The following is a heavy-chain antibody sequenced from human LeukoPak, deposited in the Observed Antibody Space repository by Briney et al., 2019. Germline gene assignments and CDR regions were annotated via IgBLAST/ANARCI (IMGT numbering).Heavy chain of an antibody. D-gene: IGHD1-14*01. CDR2: IRYDGSNK. V-gene: IGHV3-30*02. Sequence: GGSLRLSCAASGFTFSSYGMHWVRQAPGKGLEWVAFIRYDGSNKYYADSVKGRFTISRDNSKNTLYLQMNSLRAEDTAVYYCAGLRNFAFDYWGQGTLVTVSS. J-gene: IGHJ4*02. CDR1: GFTFSSYG. CDR3: AGLRNFAFDY.